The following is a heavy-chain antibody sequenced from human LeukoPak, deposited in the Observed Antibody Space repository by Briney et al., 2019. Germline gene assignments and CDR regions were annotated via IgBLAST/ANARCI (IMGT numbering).Heavy chain of an antibody. Sequence: ASVKVSCKASGYTFTSYYMHWVRQAPGQGLEWMGIINPSGGSTSYAQKFQGRVTMTRDTSTSTVYMELSSLRSEDTAVYYCARALQLRYFDWLPTDYGMDVWGQGTTVTVSS. CDR3: ARALQLRYFDWLPTDYGMDV. J-gene: IGHJ6*02. D-gene: IGHD3-9*01. CDR2: INPSGGST. CDR1: GYTFTSYY. V-gene: IGHV1-46*01.